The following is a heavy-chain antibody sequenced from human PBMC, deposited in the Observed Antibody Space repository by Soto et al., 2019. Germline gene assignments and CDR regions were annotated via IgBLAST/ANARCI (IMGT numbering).Heavy chain of an antibody. Sequence: SETLSLTCTVSGGSISSDSYYWGWIRQSPEKGLEWIASISYSGSTYYNPTLKSRLIISVDTSKSQFSLKLRSVTAADTALYYCARQGFGVLHGLVDVWGQGTTVTVSS. CDR2: ISYSGST. V-gene: IGHV4-39*01. CDR3: ARQGFGVLHGLVDV. J-gene: IGHJ6*02. CDR1: GGSISSDSYY. D-gene: IGHD3-10*01.